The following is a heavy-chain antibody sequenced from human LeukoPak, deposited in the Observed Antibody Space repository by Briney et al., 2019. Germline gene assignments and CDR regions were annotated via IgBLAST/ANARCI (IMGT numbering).Heavy chain of an antibody. CDR2: INTDGRST. D-gene: IGHD3-16*02. J-gene: IGHJ6*02. Sequence: AGGSLRLSCAASGFTFSSYWMHWIRQAPGEGLLWVSRINTDGRSTSYADSVKGRFTISRDNARNTLYLQMSSLRVDDTAVYYCTRDSYQSDYYYGMDVWGQGTTVTVSS. CDR1: GFTFSSYW. CDR3: TRDSYQSDYYYGMDV. V-gene: IGHV3-74*01.